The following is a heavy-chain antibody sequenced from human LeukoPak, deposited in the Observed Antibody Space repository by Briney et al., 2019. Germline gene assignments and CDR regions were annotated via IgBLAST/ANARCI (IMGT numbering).Heavy chain of an antibody. J-gene: IGHJ4*02. CDR2: IYYSGST. CDR3: ARHPLTGDLGGVDY. Sequence: SETLSLTCTVSGGSISSYYWNWIRQPPGKGLEWIGSIYYSGSTYYNPSLKSRVTISVDTSKNQFSLKLSSVTAADTAVYYCARHPLTGDLGGVDYWGQGTLVTVSS. CDR1: GGSISSYY. V-gene: IGHV4-59*05. D-gene: IGHD7-27*01.